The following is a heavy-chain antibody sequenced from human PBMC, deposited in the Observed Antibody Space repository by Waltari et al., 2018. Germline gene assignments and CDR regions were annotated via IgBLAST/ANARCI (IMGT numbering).Heavy chain of an antibody. V-gene: IGHV4-34*01. CDR2: INHSGST. CDR1: GGSFSGYY. Sequence: QVQLQQWGAGLLKPSETLSLTCAVYGGSFSGYYWSWIRQPPGKGLEWIGEINHSGSTTSNPTLTSRVTISVDTSKNQFSLKLSSVTAADTAVYYCARGDPHNAGFWSGYPYYFDYWGQGTLVTVSS. CDR3: ARGDPHNAGFWSGYPYYFDY. D-gene: IGHD3-3*01. J-gene: IGHJ4*02.